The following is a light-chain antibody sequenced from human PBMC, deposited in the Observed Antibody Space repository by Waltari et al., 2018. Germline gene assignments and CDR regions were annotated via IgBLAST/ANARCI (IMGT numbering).Light chain of an antibody. J-gene: IGKJ4*01. CDR3: QQYNVWPPLT. Sequence: EVVMTHSPATLSVSPGERVTLSCRASQSIHDNLAWYQHRPGQAPRLLIYGASPRAPAIPGRFVGGGSGTEFTLTIRSLQSEDSAVYYCQQYNVWPPLTFGGGTKVEIK. V-gene: IGKV3-15*01. CDR2: GAS. CDR1: QSIHDN.